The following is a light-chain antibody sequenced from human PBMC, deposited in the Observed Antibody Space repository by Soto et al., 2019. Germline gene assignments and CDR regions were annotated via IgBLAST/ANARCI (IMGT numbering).Light chain of an antibody. CDR3: QRYDNSPLP. V-gene: IGKV3-20*01. Sequence: EIVLTQSPGTLSLSPGERATLSCRASQSVSSTYLAWYQQKPGQAHRLLIYGASSSATGIPDRFSGSGSGTDFTLTVSRLEPEGFAVHYCQRYDNSPLPFRQGTKLEIK. CDR1: QSVSSTY. J-gene: IGKJ2*01. CDR2: GAS.